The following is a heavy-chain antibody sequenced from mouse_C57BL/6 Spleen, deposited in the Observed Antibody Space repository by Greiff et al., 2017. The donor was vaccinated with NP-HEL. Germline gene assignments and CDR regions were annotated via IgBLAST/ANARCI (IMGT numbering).Heavy chain of an antibody. Sequence: EVKLMESGPELVKPGASVKIPCKASGYTFTDYNMDWVKQSHGKSLEWIGDINPNNGGTIYNQKFKGKATLTVDKSSSTAYMELRSLTSEDTAVYYCARKGAYYSNYDAMDYWGQGTSVTVSS. CDR1: GYTFTDYN. J-gene: IGHJ4*01. V-gene: IGHV1-18*01. CDR3: ARKGAYYSNYDAMDY. D-gene: IGHD2-5*01. CDR2: INPNNGGT.